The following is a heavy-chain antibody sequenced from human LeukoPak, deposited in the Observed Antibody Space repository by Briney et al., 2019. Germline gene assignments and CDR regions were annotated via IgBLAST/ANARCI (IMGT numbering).Heavy chain of an antibody. CDR2: ISYDGSNK. J-gene: IGHJ4*02. Sequence: HPGGSLRLSCAASGFTFDDYAMPWVRQAPGKGLEWVAVISYDGSNKYYADSVKGRFTISRDNSKNTLYLQMNSLRAEDTAVYYCARDLTGGIVATMVDYWGQGTLVTVSS. D-gene: IGHD5-12*01. CDR3: ARDLTGGIVATMVDY. CDR1: GFTFDDYA. V-gene: IGHV3-30-3*01.